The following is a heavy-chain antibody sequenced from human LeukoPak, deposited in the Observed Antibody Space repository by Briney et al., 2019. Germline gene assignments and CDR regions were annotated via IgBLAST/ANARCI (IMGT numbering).Heavy chain of an antibody. D-gene: IGHD3-22*01. V-gene: IGHV4-34*01. J-gene: IGHJ5*02. CDR1: GGSFSGYY. CDR3: ARGYGPRTYYYDSSGYYWFDP. CDR2: INHSGST. Sequence: PSETLSLTCAVYGGSFSGYYWSWVRQPPGKGLEWIGEINHSGSTNYNPSLKSRVTISVDTSKNQFSLKLSSVTAADTAVYYCARGYGPRTYYYDSSGYYWFDPWGQGTLVTVSS.